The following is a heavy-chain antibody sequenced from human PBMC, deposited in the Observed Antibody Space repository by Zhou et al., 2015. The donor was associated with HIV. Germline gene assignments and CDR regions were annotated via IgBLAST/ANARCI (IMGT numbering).Heavy chain of an antibody. CDR1: GGTVSSYT. D-gene: IGHD5-24*01. Sequence: QVQLVQSGAEVRKPGSSVKVSCKASGGTVSSYTISWVRQAPGQGLEWMGRIIPILGIANYAQKFQGRVTITADKSTSTAYMELSSLRSEDTAVYYCAREERRWLQRYYGMDVWGQGTTVTVSS. J-gene: IGHJ6*02. V-gene: IGHV1-69*08. CDR3: AREERRWLQRYYGMDV. CDR2: IIPILGIA.